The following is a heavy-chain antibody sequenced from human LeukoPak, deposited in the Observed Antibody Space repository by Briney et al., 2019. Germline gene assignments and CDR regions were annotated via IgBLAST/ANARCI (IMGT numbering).Heavy chain of an antibody. Sequence: ASVKVSCKASGYTFTSYGISWVRQAPGQGLEWMGWISAYNGNTNYAQKLQGRVTMTTDTSTSTAYMELRSLRSDDTAVYYCARDRAVNKCGYSYPYCERVAFDIWGQGTMVTVSS. CDR1: GYTFTSYG. V-gene: IGHV1-18*01. D-gene: IGHD5-18*01. CDR2: ISAYNGNT. CDR3: ARDRAVNKCGYSYPYCERVAFDI. J-gene: IGHJ3*02.